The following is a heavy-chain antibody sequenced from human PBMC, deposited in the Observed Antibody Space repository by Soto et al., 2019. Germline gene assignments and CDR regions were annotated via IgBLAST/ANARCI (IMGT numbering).Heavy chain of an antibody. CDR1: GDTFTFYS. J-gene: IGHJ4*02. V-gene: IGHV1-69*02. CDR2: INPILSMS. Sequence: QVQLVQSGAEVKKPGSSVRVSCKASGDTFTFYSINWVRQAPGLGLEWMGRINPILSMSNYAQRFQGRVTMTADKSTGLAYMELSSLRSEDTAMYYCASSYGSGYRAFDYWGQGALVTVSS. CDR3: ASSYGSGYRAFDY. D-gene: IGHD3-10*01.